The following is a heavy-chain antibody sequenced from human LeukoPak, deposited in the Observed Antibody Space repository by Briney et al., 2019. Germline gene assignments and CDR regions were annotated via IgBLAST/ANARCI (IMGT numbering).Heavy chain of an antibody. D-gene: IGHD3-22*01. V-gene: IGHV3-7*01. CDR3: VRDRFGYSDY. Sequence: QTGGSLRLSCAASGFTFSNYWMSWVRQAPGKGLEWAANIKPDGSEKYYVDSVKGRLTISKDDAKNSLYLQIHSLRADDTAVYYCVRDRFGYSDYWGQGTLVTVSS. CDR1: GFTFSNYW. J-gene: IGHJ4*02. CDR2: IKPDGSEK.